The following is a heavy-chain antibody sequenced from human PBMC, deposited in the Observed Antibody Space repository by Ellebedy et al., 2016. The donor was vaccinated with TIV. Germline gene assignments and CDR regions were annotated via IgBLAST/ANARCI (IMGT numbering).Heavy chain of an antibody. CDR3: ARAYEYSGAESKIKYFQH. V-gene: IGHV4-34*01. CDR1: GGSFSGYY. D-gene: IGHD4/OR15-4a*01. Sequence: SETLSLTXAVYGGSFSGYYWSWIRQPPGKGLEWIGEINHSGSTNYNPSLKSRVTISVDTSKNQFSLKLSSVIAADTAVYYCARAYEYSGAESKIKYFQHWGQGTLVTVSS. CDR2: INHSGST. J-gene: IGHJ1*01.